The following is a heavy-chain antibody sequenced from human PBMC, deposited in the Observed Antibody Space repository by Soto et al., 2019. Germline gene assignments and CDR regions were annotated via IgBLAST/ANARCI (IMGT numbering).Heavy chain of an antibody. D-gene: IGHD3-10*01. CDR2: IDPSDSFI. V-gene: IGHV5-10-1*01. Sequence: PGESLKISCEGSGYTLTSYWNTWVRQMSGKGLEWMGTIDPSDSFISLSPSLQGHVTFTVDKAINTSFVQWSSLKTSDRAMYYCAGRSRRFGETYHGLDVWGQGTTVTVSS. J-gene: IGHJ6*02. CDR3: AGRSRRFGETYHGLDV. CDR1: GYTLTSYW.